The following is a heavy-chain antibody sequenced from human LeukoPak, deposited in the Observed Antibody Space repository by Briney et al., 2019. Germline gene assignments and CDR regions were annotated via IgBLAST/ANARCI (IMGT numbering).Heavy chain of an antibody. CDR2: IYYSGST. D-gene: IGHD4-17*01. CDR1: GGSISNYY. Sequence: SETLSLTCTVSGGSISNYYSSWIRQTPGKGLEGIGDIYYSGSTNYNPTLKSRVPISVDTSKNQFSLKLSSVTAADTAVYYCARGGTVTNFGYWRQGPLVTVPS. CDR3: ARGGTVTNFGY. J-gene: IGHJ4*02. V-gene: IGHV4-59*01.